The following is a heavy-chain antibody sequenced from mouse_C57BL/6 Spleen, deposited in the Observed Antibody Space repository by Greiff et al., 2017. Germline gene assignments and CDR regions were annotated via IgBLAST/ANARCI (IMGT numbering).Heavy chain of an antibody. D-gene: IGHD2-4*01. CDR1: GFTFSDYG. J-gene: IGHJ1*03. Sequence: DVMLVESGGGLVKPGGSLKLSCAASGFTFSDYGMHWVRQAPEKGLEWVAYISSGSSTIYYADTVKGRFTISRDNAKNTLFLQMTSLRSEDTAMYYCARPYYDDANYWDFDVWGTGTTVTVSS. CDR3: ARPYYDDANYWDFDV. V-gene: IGHV5-17*01. CDR2: ISSGSSTI.